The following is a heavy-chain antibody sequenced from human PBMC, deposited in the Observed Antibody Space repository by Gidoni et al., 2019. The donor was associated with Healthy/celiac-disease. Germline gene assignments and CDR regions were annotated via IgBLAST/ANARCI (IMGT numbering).Heavy chain of an antibody. J-gene: IGHJ4*02. V-gene: IGHV3-15*01. D-gene: IGHD3-22*01. CDR1: GFTVRNAW. Sequence: EAQLVESGGGLVKHGGSLRLSCAASGFTVRNAWMSGFRKAPGKGLEWVGRSKSKTDGGTTYYAAPVKGRFTISRDDSKHTLYLQMNSLKTEDTAVYYCTTEITMRVVVGFDYWGQGTLVTVSS. CDR3: TTEITMRVVVGFDY. CDR2: SKSKTDGGTT.